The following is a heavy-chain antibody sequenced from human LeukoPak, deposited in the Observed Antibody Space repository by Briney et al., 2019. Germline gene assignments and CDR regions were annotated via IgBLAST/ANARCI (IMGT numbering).Heavy chain of an antibody. CDR3: ARRSYDILTGYYNVDY. J-gene: IGHJ4*02. CDR2: IYYSGST. V-gene: IGHV4-39*01. CDR1: GGSISISYY. Sequence: SETLSLTCTVSGGSISISYYWGWIRQPPGKGLEWIGSIYYSGSTYYNPSLKSRVTISVDTSKNQFSLKLSSVTAADTAVYYCARRSYDILTGYYNVDYWGQGTLVTVSS. D-gene: IGHD3-9*01.